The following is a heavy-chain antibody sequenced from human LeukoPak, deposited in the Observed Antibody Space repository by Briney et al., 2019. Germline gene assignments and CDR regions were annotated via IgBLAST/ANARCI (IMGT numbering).Heavy chain of an antibody. D-gene: IGHD2/OR15-2a*01. CDR1: GYTFTSYD. J-gene: IGHJ4*02. CDR3: ARAFLEYFDY. V-gene: IGHV1-2*02. Sequence: ASVKVSCKASGYTFTSYDINWVRQAPGQGLEWMGWINPNSGGTNYAQKFQGRVTMTRDTSISTAYMELSRLRSDDTAVYYCARAFLEYFDYWGQGTLVTVSS. CDR2: INPNSGGT.